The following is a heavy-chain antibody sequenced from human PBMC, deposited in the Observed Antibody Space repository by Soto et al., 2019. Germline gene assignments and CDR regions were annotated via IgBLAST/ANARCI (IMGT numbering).Heavy chain of an antibody. CDR3: ARDRGCISTSCYRYYYGMDV. D-gene: IGHD2-2*01. V-gene: IGHV3-33*01. J-gene: IGHJ6*02. Sequence: QVQLVESGGGVVQPGRSLRLSCAASGFTFSSYGMHWFRQGPGKGLEWVAGIWYDGSNKYYADSVKGRFTISRDNSKNTLYLQMNSLRAEDTAVYYCARDRGCISTSCYRYYYGMDVWGQGTTVTVSS. CDR1: GFTFSSYG. CDR2: IWYDGSNK.